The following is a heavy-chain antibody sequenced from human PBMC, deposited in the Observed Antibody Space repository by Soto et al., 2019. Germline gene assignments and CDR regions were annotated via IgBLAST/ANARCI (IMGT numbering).Heavy chain of an antibody. V-gene: IGHV5-51*01. J-gene: IGHJ3*02. CDR3: ARQRLYYDSSGHAFDI. CDR1: GYSFTSYW. D-gene: IGHD3-22*01. CDR2: IYPGDSDT. Sequence: GESLKISCKGSGYSFTSYWIGWVRQMPGKGLEWMGIIYPGDSDTRYSPSFQGQVTISADKSISTAYLQWSSLKASDTAMYYCARQRLYYDSSGHAFDIWGQGTMVTVSS.